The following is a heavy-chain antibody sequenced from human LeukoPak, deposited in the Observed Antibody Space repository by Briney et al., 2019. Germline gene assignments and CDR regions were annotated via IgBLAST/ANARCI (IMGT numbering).Heavy chain of an antibody. D-gene: IGHD3-9*01. J-gene: IGHJ3*02. V-gene: IGHV4-38-2*02. CDR1: GYSISSGYY. CDR3: ARPDILTGSDAFDI. CDR2: IYHSGST. Sequence: SETLSLTCTVSGYSISSGYYWGWIRQPPGKGLEWIGSIYHSGSTYYNPSLKSRVTISVDTSKNRFSLKLSSVTAADTAVYYCARPDILTGSDAFDIWGQGTMVTVSS.